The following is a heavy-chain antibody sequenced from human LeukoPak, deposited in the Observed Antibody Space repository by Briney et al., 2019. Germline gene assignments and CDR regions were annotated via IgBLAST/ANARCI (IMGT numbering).Heavy chain of an antibody. CDR1: GFTLSSYA. D-gene: IGHD1-1*01. V-gene: IGHV3-30*04. CDR3: AREAEAGTTTPTIDY. Sequence: GRSLRLSCAASGFTLSSYAMHWVRQAPGKGLEGVAVISYDGSNKYYADSVKGRFTISRDNSKNTLYLQMNSLRAEDTAVYYCAREAEAGTTTPTIDYWGQGTLVTVSS. CDR2: ISYDGSNK. J-gene: IGHJ4*02.